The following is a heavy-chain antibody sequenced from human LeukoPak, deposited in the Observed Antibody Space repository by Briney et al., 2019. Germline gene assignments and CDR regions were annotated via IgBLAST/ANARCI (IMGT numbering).Heavy chain of an antibody. J-gene: IGHJ6*02. CDR3: ARDRAGSPNYYYYGMDV. CDR1: GYTFTSYY. CDR2: ITPSGGST. Sequence: GASVKVSCKASGYTFTSYYMHWVRQAPRHGLEWMGIITPSGGSTSYAQKFQGRVTMTRDTSTSTVYMELSSLRSEDTAVYYCARDRAGSPNYYYYGMDVWGQGTTVTVSS. D-gene: IGHD2-15*01. V-gene: IGHV1-46*01.